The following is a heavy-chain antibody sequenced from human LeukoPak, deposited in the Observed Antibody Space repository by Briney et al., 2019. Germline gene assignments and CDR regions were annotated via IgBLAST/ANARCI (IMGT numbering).Heavy chain of an antibody. CDR3: ARGRYSGYDWGFDYFDY. D-gene: IGHD5-12*01. CDR1: GDSVSSNSAA. CDR2: TYYRFKWYN. Sequence: SQTLSVTCAISGDSVSSNSAAWNWIRQSPSRGLEWLGRTYYRFKWYNDYAVSVKSRITINPDTSKSQFSLQLNSVTPEATAVYYCARGRYSGYDWGFDYFDYWGQGTLVTVSS. V-gene: IGHV6-1*01. J-gene: IGHJ4*02.